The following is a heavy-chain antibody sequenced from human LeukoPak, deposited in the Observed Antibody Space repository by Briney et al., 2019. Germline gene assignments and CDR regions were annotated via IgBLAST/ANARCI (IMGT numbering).Heavy chain of an antibody. D-gene: IGHD2-15*01. J-gene: IGHJ4*02. Sequence: SQTLSLTCAVSGGSISSGGYSWSWIRQPPGKGLEWIGYIYHSGSTYYNPSLKSRVTISVDRSENQFSLKLSSVTAADTAVYYCARALRNCSGGSCYPSLHFDYWGQGTLVTVSS. V-gene: IGHV4-30-2*01. CDR1: GGSISSGGYS. CDR2: IYHSGST. CDR3: ARALRNCSGGSCYPSLHFDY.